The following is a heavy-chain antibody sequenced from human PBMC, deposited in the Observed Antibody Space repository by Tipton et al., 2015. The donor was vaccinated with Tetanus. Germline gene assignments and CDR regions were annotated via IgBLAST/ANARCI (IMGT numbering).Heavy chain of an antibody. V-gene: IGHV4-39*02. Sequence: TLSLTCSLSGGSISNSEYYWAWIRQPPGKGLEWIGSVFDSGTSYYNPSLKSRVTISVDTSKNNFSLRLSSVTAAETAVYYCAEGRRFCSSNSCHEYYFDSWGRGTLVTVSS. J-gene: IGHJ4*02. CDR1: GGSISNSEYY. CDR2: VFDSGTS. D-gene: IGHD2-2*01. CDR3: AEGRRFCSSNSCHEYYFDS.